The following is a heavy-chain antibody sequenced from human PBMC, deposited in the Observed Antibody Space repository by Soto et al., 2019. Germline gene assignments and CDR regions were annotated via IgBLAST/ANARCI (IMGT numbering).Heavy chain of an antibody. CDR2: MNPNSGNT. J-gene: IGHJ6*04. CDR1: GYTFTSYD. CDR3: ARSERGSYGYVWRTYYYYGMDV. D-gene: IGHD5-18*01. Sequence: GASVKVSCKASGYTFTSYDINWVRQATGQGLEWIGWMNPNSGNTGYAQKFQGRVTMTRNTSISTAYMELSSLRSEDTAVYYCARSERGSYGYVWRTYYYYGMDVWGKGTTVTVSS. V-gene: IGHV1-8*01.